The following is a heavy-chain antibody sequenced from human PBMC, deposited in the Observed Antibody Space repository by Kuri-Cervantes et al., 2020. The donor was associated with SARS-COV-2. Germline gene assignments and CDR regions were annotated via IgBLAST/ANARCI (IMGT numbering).Heavy chain of an antibody. V-gene: IGHV3-23*01. CDR1: GFSSSDYA. J-gene: IGHJ4*02. D-gene: IGHD3-22*01. CDR2: ISGSAGRT. CDR3: ATLFDSSGFMFDY. Sequence: GGSLRLSCVASGFSSSDYAMSWVRQTPGKGLEWISVISGSAGRTYYADSVKGRFTVSKDNFRNTLYLQMNSLRAEDTAIYYCATLFDSSGFMFDYWGQGTLVTVSS.